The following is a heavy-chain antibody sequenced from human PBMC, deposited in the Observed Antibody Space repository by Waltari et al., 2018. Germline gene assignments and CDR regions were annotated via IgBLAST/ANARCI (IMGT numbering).Heavy chain of an antibody. CDR1: GFTFSSYA. D-gene: IGHD3-3*01. J-gene: IGHJ4*02. CDR3: AKGGGPPNFFGVVIIDYFDY. Sequence: EVQLVESGGGLVQPGGSLRLSCAASGFTFSSYAMSWVRQAPGKGLEWVSAISGSGGSTYYADSVKGRFTISRDNSKNTLYLQMNSLRAEDTAVYYCAKGGGPPNFFGVVIIDYFDYWGQGTLVTVSS. V-gene: IGHV3-23*04. CDR2: ISGSGGST.